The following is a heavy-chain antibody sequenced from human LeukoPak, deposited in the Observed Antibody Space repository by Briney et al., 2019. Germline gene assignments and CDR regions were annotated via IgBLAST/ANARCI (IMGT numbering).Heavy chain of an antibody. CDR1: GFTFSSYW. V-gene: IGHV3-30*18. CDR3: AKSHPPTVTTEEGEYLQH. CDR2: ISFDGSNQ. D-gene: IGHD4-17*01. Sequence: GGSLRLPCAASGFTFSSYWMHWVRQAPGQGLEWVAVISFDGSNQYYADSVKGRFTIYRDNFKNTVYLQMNSLRAEETAVYYCAKSHPPTVTTEEGEYLQHWGQGTLVTVSS. J-gene: IGHJ1*01.